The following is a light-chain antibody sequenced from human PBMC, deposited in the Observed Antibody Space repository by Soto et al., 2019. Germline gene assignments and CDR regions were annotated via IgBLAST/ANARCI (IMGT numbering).Light chain of an antibody. CDR3: ATWDDSLSGQVV. CDR2: SNN. J-gene: IGLJ2*01. CDR1: SSNIGSNA. Sequence: QSVLTQPPSASGTPGQRVTISCSGSSSNIGSNAVNWYQQLPGTAPKLLIYSNNQRPSGVPDRFSGSKSGTSASLAISGLQSEDEADYYCATWDDSLSGQVVFGGGTKLTVL. V-gene: IGLV1-44*01.